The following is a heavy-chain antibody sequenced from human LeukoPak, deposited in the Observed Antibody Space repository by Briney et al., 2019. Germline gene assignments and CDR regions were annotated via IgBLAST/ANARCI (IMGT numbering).Heavy chain of an antibody. V-gene: IGHV3-30*04. J-gene: IGHJ4*02. CDR1: GFTFSSYA. Sequence: PGGSLRLSCAASGFTFSSYAMHWVRQAPGKGLEWVAVISYDGSNKYYADSVKGRFTISRDNSKNTLYLQMNSLKTEDTAVYYCARDGGSGGYVGDYWGQGTLVIVSS. D-gene: IGHD5-12*01. CDR2: ISYDGSNK. CDR3: ARDGGSGGYVGDY.